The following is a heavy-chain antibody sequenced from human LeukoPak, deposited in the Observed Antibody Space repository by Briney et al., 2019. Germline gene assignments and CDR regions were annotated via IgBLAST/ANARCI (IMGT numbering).Heavy chain of an antibody. D-gene: IGHD7-27*01. Sequence: PGGSLRLPCAASGFTFSSYWMHWVRQAPGKGLVWVSRINSDGSSTSYADSVKGRFTISRDNSKNSLYLQMNSLRAEDTALYYCAKDLSPLTGKRIQAFDYWGQGTLVTVSS. CDR1: GFTFSSYW. CDR2: INSDGSST. J-gene: IGHJ4*02. V-gene: IGHV3-74*01. CDR3: AKDLSPLTGKRIQAFDY.